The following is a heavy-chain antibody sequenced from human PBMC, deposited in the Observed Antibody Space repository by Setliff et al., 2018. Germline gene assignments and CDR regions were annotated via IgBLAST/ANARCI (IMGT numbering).Heavy chain of an antibody. CDR3: ARDLGHGGDSDY. CDR2: IIHSGST. V-gene: IGHV4-34*12. D-gene: IGHD2-21*02. Sequence: KPSETLSLTCAVYGGSFSGYYWSWIRQPPRKRLEWIGEIIHSGSTNYNPSLKSRVTISMDTSKNQFSLKVSSVTAADTAVYYCARDLGHGGDSDYWGQGILVTVSS. CDR1: GGSFSGYY. J-gene: IGHJ4*02.